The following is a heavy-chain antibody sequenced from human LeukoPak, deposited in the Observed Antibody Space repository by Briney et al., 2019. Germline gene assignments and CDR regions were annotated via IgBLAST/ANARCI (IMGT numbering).Heavy chain of an antibody. J-gene: IGHJ4*02. CDR3: QAVAGERGGYNFDY. D-gene: IGHD6-19*01. Sequence: GRSLRLSCAASGFTFSSYAMHWVRQAPGKGLEWVAVISYDGSNKYYADSVKGRFTISRDNSKNTLYLQMNSLRAEDTAVYYSQAVAGERGGYNFDYWGQGTLVTVSS. CDR2: ISYDGSNK. CDR1: GFTFSSYA. V-gene: IGHV3-30*04.